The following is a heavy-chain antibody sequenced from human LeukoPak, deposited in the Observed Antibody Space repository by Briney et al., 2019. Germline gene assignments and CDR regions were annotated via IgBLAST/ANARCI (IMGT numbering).Heavy chain of an antibody. Sequence: SETLSLTCTVSGGSISSYYWSWIRQPPGKGLEWIGYIYYSGSTNYNPSLKSRVTISVDTSKNQFSLKLSSVTAADTAVYYCARHRGIAVAGTLDYWGQGTLVTVSS. J-gene: IGHJ4*02. D-gene: IGHD6-19*01. V-gene: IGHV4-59*08. CDR1: GGSISSYY. CDR3: ARHRGIAVAGTLDY. CDR2: IYYSGST.